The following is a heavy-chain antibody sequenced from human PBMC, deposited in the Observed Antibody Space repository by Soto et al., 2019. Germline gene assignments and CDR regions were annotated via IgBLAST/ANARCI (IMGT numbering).Heavy chain of an antibody. CDR1: GYTFTRSG. V-gene: IGHV1-18*01. Sequence: ASVKVSCKASGYTFTRSGISWVRQAPGQGLEWMGWISAYNGSTNYAQKLQGRVTMTTDTSTSTAYMELGSLRSDDTAVYYCATVMAHVYGVVSGCSSRYWGQASLVAYSA. CDR3: ATVMAHVYGVVSGCSSRY. J-gene: IGHJ4*02. D-gene: IGHD2-8*01. CDR2: ISAYNGST.